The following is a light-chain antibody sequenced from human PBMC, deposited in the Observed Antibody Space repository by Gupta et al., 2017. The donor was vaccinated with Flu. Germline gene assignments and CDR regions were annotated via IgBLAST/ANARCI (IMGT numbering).Light chain of an antibody. CDR3: QSADTSAIGV. CDR2: KDS. J-gene: IGLJ3*02. V-gene: IGLV3-25*02. Sequence: YELTQPPSVSVSPGHTARITCSGDALPKQYAYWYRQKPGQAPMVVIYKDSGRPSGIPERFSGSSAGTTVTLTISGVQAEDEAYYYCQSADTSAIGVFGGGTKLTVL. CDR1: ALPKQY.